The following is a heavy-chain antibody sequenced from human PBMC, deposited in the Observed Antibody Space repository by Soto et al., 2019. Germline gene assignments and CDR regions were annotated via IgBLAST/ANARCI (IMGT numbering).Heavy chain of an antibody. D-gene: IGHD2-2*01. V-gene: IGHV3-15*01. J-gene: IGHJ6*02. CDR1: GFTFRNAW. CDR2: IKSKLDGGTT. Sequence: PGGSLRLSCAASGFTFRNAWMSWVRQAPGKGLEWVGRIKSKLDGGTTDYAAPVKGRFTISRDDSKDTVFLQMNSLRTEDSAVYYCTTSLGYCSSTRCWDYYYDYGMDVWGQGTTVTVSS. CDR3: TTSLGYCSSTRCWDYYYDYGMDV.